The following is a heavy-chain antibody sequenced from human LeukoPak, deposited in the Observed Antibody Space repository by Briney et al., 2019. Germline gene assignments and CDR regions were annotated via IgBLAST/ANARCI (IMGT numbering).Heavy chain of an antibody. V-gene: IGHV4-59*08. CDR3: ARPRGGDYLAPYDY. Sequence: PSETLSLTCTVSGGSISSYYWSWIRQPPGKGLEWIGYIYYSGSTNYNPSLKSRVTISVDTSKNQFSLKLSSVTAADTAVYYCARPRGGDYLAPYDYWGQGTLVTVSS. J-gene: IGHJ4*02. D-gene: IGHD4-17*01. CDR2: IYYSGST. CDR1: GGSISSYY.